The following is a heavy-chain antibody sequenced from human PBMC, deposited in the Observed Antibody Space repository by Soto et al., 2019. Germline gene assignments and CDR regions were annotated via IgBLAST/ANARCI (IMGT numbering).Heavy chain of an antibody. V-gene: IGHV1-69*02. D-gene: IGHD2-21*02. J-gene: IGHJ6*02. CDR1: GGTFSSYT. CDR2: IIPILGIA. CDR3: ASGIVVVTAKIGYYYYYGMDV. Sequence: QVQLVQSGAEVKKPGSSVKVSCKASGGTFSSYTISWVRQAPGQGLEWMGRIIPILGIANYAQKFQGRVTITADKSTSTAYMELSSLRSEDTAVYYCASGIVVVTAKIGYYYYYGMDVWGQGTTVTVSS.